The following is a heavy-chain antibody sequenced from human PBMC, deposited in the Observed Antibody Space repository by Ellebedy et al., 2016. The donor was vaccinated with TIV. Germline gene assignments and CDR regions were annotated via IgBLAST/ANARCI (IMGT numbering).Heavy chain of an antibody. CDR2: ISGSGGST. CDR1: GFTFSSYA. V-gene: IGHV3-23*01. Sequence: GESLKISCAASGFTFSSYAMSWVRQAPGKGLEWVSAISGSGGSTYYADSVKGRFTISRDNSKNTLYLQMNSLRAEDTAVYYCAKELRITMIVVVIFKYFDLWGRGTLVTVSS. D-gene: IGHD3-22*01. J-gene: IGHJ2*01. CDR3: AKELRITMIVVVIFKYFDL.